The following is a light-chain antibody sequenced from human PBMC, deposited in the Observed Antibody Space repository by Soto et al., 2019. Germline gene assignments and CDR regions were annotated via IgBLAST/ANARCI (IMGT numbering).Light chain of an antibody. CDR1: SSDVGHYNY. Sequence: QSALTQPPSASGSPGQSVTISCTGTSSDVGHYNYVSWYQQHPGKAPKLMIYEVSKRPSGVPDRFSGSKSGITASLTVSGLQAEDEADYYCSSYAGSNNLVFGGGTKLTVL. CDR3: SSYAGSNNLV. J-gene: IGLJ3*02. CDR2: EVS. V-gene: IGLV2-8*01.